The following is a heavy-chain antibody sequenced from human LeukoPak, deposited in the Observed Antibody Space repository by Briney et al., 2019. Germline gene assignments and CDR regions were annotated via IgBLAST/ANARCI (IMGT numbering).Heavy chain of an antibody. CDR1: GYIFTSYC. CDR2: IYPGDSDT. V-gene: IGHV5-51*01. Sequence: GGSLQISCQGSGYIFTSYCTSWVRHMPGKGLEWRGIIYPGDSDTRYSPSFQGQVTISADKSISTAYLQWGSLKASDTAMYYCARVGKWKGFDYWGQGTLVTVSS. D-gene: IGHD1-1*01. CDR3: ARVGKWKGFDY. J-gene: IGHJ4*02.